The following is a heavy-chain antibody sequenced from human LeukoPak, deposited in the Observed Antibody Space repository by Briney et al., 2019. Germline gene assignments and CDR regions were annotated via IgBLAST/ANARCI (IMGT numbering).Heavy chain of an antibody. CDR2: ISYDGSNK. J-gene: IGHJ4*02. CDR3: AKDTRPYSSGYTYYFDY. D-gene: IGHD3-22*01. Sequence: GDSMRLSCAASGFTFTKYWMTWVRQAPGKGLEWVAVISYDGSNKYYADSVKGRFTISRDNSKNTLYLQMNSLRAEDTAVYYCAKDTRPYSSGYTYYFDYWGQGTLVTVSS. CDR1: GFTFTKYW. V-gene: IGHV3-30*18.